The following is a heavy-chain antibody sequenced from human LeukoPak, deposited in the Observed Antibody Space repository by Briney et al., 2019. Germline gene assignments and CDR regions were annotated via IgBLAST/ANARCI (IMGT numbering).Heavy chain of an antibody. CDR1: GFTFSDYY. J-gene: IGHJ6*02. Sequence: PGGSLRLSCAASGFTFSDYYMSWIRQAPGKGLEWVSYISSSGSTIYYADSVKGRFTISRDNAKNSLYLQMNSLRAEDTAVYYCARGTSYYYDSSGLYYYYGMDVWGQGTTVTVSS. CDR2: ISSSGSTI. V-gene: IGHV3-11*01. CDR3: ARGTSYYYDSSGLYYYYGMDV. D-gene: IGHD3-22*01.